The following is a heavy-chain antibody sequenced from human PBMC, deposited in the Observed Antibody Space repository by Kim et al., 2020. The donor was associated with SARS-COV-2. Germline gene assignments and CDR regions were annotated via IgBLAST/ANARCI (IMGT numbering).Heavy chain of an antibody. Sequence: SETLSLTCTVSGGSISSYYWSWIRQPPGKGLEWIGYIYYSGSTNYNPSLKSRVTISVDTSKNQFSLKLSSVTAADTAVYYCARARMVTGHWVFDYWCQGTLLTGSS. CDR3: ARARMVTGHWVFDY. D-gene: IGHD5-18*01. V-gene: IGHV4-59*13. CDR2: IYYSGST. CDR1: GGSISSYY. J-gene: IGHJ4*02.